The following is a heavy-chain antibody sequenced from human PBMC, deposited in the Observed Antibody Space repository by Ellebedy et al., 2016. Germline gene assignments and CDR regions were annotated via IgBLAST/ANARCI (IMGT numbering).Heavy chain of an antibody. CDR3: ASRRWDTSRKGYYYYMDV. CDR1: GGSISSYY. Sequence: SETLSLXCTVSGGSISSYYWSWIRQPPGKGLEWIGYIYYSGSTNYNPSLKSRVTISVDTSKNQFSLKLSSVTAADTAVYYCASRRWDTSRKGYYYYMDVWGKGTTVTVSS. J-gene: IGHJ6*03. CDR2: IYYSGST. V-gene: IGHV4-59*13. D-gene: IGHD2-2*01.